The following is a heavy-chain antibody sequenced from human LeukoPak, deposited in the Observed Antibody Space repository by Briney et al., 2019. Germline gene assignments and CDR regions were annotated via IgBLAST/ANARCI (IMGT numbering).Heavy chain of an antibody. Sequence: PGGSLRLSCAASGFTFSTYGMSWVRQAPGKGLEWVSAISGSGGSTYYADSVKGRFTISRDNSKNTLYLQMNSLRAEDTAVYYCASHSSSWYGSVVGNYYMDVWGKGTTVTVSS. CDR2: ISGSGGST. J-gene: IGHJ6*03. D-gene: IGHD6-13*01. CDR1: GFTFSTYG. CDR3: ASHSSSWYGSVVGNYYMDV. V-gene: IGHV3-23*01.